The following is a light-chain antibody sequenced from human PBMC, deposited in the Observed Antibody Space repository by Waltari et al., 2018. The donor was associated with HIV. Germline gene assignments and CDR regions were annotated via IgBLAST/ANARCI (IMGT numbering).Light chain of an antibody. V-gene: IGLV2-23*02. CDR2: EVS. Sequence: QSALTQPASVSGSPGQSIAISCTGTSSNVGNYNLVSWYQHNPGKSPRLLIYEVSQRPSGISNRFSGSKSGNTASLIISGLQAVDEADYYCSSYAGGHSWVFGGGTKLTVL. J-gene: IGLJ3*02. CDR3: SSYAGGHSWV. CDR1: SSNVGNYNL.